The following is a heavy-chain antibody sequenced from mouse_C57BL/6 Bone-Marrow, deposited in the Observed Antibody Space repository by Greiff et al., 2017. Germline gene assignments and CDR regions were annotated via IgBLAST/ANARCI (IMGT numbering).Heavy chain of an antibody. CDR2: ISGGGGNT. Sequence: EVKLQESGGGLVKPGGSLKLSCAASGFTFSSYTMSWVRQTPEKRLVWVATISGGGGNTYYPDSVKGRFTISRDNAKNTLYLQMSSLRSEDTALYHCAIHKLYYYCTLSLVDYWGQGPSLTVSS. CDR1: GFTFSSYT. D-gene: IGHD1-1*01. J-gene: IGHJ4*01. V-gene: IGHV5-9*01. CDR3: AIHKLYYYCTLSLVDY.